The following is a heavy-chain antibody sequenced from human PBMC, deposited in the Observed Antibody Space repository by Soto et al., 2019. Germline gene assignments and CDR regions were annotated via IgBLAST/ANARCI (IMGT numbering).Heavy chain of an antibody. CDR2: ISYDGSNK. D-gene: IGHD6-25*01. CDR1: GFTFSSYA. V-gene: IGHV3-30-3*01. J-gene: IGHJ4*01. CDR3: AREGRLGSGFDY. Sequence: QVQVVESGGGVVQPGRSLRLSCAASGFTFSSYAIHWVRQAPGKGLEWVAVISYDGSNKYYADSVKGRFTISRDNSKNTLYLQMNSLRVEDTAVYYCAREGRLGSGFDYWGHGTLVTVSS.